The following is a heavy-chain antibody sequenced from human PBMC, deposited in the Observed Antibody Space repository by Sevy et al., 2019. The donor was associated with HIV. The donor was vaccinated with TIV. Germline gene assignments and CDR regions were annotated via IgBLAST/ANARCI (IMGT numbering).Heavy chain of an antibody. CDR3: ARDESLGELLPHWFDP. J-gene: IGHJ5*02. Sequence: GSLRLSCTVSGGSISGYYWSWIRQPPGKGLEWIGNIYYSGSTNYNPSLKSRVTISLDTSKNQFSLKLSSVTAADTAVYYCARDESLGELLPHWFDPWGQGTLVTVSS. CDR1: GGSISGYY. V-gene: IGHV4-59*13. D-gene: IGHD3-16*01. CDR2: IYYSGST.